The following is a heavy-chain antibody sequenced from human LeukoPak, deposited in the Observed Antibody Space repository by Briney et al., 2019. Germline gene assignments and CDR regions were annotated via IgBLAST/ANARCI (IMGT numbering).Heavy chain of an antibody. CDR3: ARNLIPEQLVVNF. Sequence: SETLSLTCSVSGASISSSDYYWGWIRQPPGKGLEWIGYIYYTGSTNYNPSLKSRVTMSVDTSKNQFSLNLQSVTPEDTAVYYCARNLIPEQLVVNFWGQGTLVTVSS. D-gene: IGHD6-13*01. V-gene: IGHV4-61*05. CDR2: IYYTGST. CDR1: GASISSSDYY. J-gene: IGHJ4*02.